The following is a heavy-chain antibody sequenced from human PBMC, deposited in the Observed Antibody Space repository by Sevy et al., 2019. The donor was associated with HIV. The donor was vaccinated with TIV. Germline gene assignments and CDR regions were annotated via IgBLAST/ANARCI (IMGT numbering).Heavy chain of an antibody. J-gene: IGHJ4*02. CDR3: ARREVPNPHYYDSSLNDY. Sequence: SETLSLTCTVSGGSVSSGSYYWSWTRQRPGKGLEWIGYIYYSGSTNYNPSLNSPVTIAVDTSKHQFSLKLSSVTAADTAVYYCARREVPNPHYYDSSLNDYWGQGTLVTVSS. D-gene: IGHD3-22*01. CDR2: IYYSGST. V-gene: IGHV4-61*01. CDR1: GGSVSSGSYY.